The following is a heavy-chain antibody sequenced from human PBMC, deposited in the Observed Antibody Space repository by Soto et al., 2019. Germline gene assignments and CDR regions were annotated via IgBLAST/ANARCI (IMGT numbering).Heavy chain of an antibody. V-gene: IGHV1-2*06. J-gene: IGHJ4*02. Sequence: ASVKVSCKASGYIFTDYYMHWVRQAPGQELGWMGRINPNSGGTNYAQKFQGRVTMTRDTSISTAYMELSRLRSDDTAVYYCARDSYYDSSGYYSLIFDYWGQGTLVTVSS. CDR2: INPNSGGT. CDR1: GYIFTDYY. D-gene: IGHD3-22*01. CDR3: ARDSYYDSSGYYSLIFDY.